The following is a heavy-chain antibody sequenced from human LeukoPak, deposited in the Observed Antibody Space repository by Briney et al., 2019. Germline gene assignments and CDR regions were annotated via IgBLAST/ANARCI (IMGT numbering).Heavy chain of an antibody. D-gene: IGHD6-19*01. V-gene: IGHV4-39*01. Sequence: SETLSLTCTVSGGSISSSSYYWGWIRQPPGKGLEWIGSIYYSGSTCYNPSLKSRVTISVDTSKNQFSLKLSSVTAADTAVYYCAKQRIAVAGTYYYYMDVWGKGTTVTISS. CDR2: IYYSGST. J-gene: IGHJ6*03. CDR1: GGSISSSSYY. CDR3: AKQRIAVAGTYYYYMDV.